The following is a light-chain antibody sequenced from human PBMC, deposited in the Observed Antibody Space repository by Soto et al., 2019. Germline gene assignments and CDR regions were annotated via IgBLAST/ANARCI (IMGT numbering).Light chain of an antibody. J-gene: IGLJ2*01. Sequence: QSALAQPPSVSGTPGQRVTISCTGSNSDIGSNIVNWYQQFPGTAPKLLIYNNFQRPSGVPDRFSGSKSGTSASLAVSGLQSEDEANYYCATWDDSLDGPVFGGGTKLTVL. V-gene: IGLV1-44*01. CDR1: NSDIGSNI. CDR3: ATWDDSLDGPV. CDR2: NNF.